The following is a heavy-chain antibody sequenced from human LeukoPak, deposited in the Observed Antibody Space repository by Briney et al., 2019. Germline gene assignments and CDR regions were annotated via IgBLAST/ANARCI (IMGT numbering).Heavy chain of an antibody. CDR3: AKDSGPPWQTLPALGY. Sequence: GGSLRLSCAAAGFTFSSYSMNWVRQAPGKGLEWVAVISYDGSNKYYADSVKGRFTISRDNSKNTLYLQMNSLRAEDTAVYYRAKDSGPPWQTLPALGYWGQGTLVTVSS. J-gene: IGHJ4*02. D-gene: IGHD2-2*01. V-gene: IGHV3-30*18. CDR2: ISYDGSNK. CDR1: GFTFSSYS.